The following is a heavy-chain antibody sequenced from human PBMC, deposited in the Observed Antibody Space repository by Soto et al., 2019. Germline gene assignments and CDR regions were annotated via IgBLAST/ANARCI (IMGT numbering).Heavy chain of an antibody. V-gene: IGHV3-33*01. Sequence: QVQLVESGGGVVQPGRSLGLSCTAAGFTFSNYAMHWVRQAPGKGLEGVAVVWYDGGNKYYADFVKGRFTISRDNSDNILYLQVNSPRVEDTAVYYRAGGGAGRYMYYFDYWGQGTLVTVSS. CDR1: GFTFSNYA. D-gene: IGHD1-26*01. CDR2: VWYDGGNK. J-gene: IGHJ4*02. CDR3: AGGGAGRYMYYFDY.